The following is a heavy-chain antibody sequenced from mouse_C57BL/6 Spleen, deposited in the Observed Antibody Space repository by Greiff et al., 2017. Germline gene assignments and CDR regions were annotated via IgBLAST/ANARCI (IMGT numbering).Heavy chain of an antibody. D-gene: IGHD1-1*01. J-gene: IGHJ2*01. CDR2: ISYDGSN. CDR3: ARGYGSSYVGY. Sequence: EVQLQESGPGLVKPSQSLSLTCSVTGYSITSGYYWNWIRQFPGNKLEWMGYISYDGSNNYNPSLQNRISITRDTSKNQFFLKLNSVTTEDTATYYCARGYGSSYVGYWGQGTTLTVSS. CDR1: GYSITSGYY. V-gene: IGHV3-6*01.